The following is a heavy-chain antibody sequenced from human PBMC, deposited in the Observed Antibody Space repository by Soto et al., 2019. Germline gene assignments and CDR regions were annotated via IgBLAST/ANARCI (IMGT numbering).Heavy chain of an antibody. V-gene: IGHV4-34*01. Sequence: SETLSLTCAVYGGSFSGYYWSWIRQPPGKGLEWIGEINHSGSTNYNPSLKSRVTISVDTSKNKFSLKLSSVTAADTAVYYCARGDIVVVPAAMSHYYYGMDVWGQGTTVTVSS. CDR2: INHSGST. CDR1: GGSFSGYY. J-gene: IGHJ6*02. CDR3: ARGDIVVVPAAMSHYYYGMDV. D-gene: IGHD2-2*01.